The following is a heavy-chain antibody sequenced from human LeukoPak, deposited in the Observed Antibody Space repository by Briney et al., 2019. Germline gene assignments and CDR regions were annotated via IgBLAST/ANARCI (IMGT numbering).Heavy chain of an antibody. V-gene: IGHV4-39*07. D-gene: IGHD3-22*01. CDR2: IYYSGST. CDR1: GGSISSTSYY. CDR3: ARARTVDYYDSSGYFDY. J-gene: IGHJ4*02. Sequence: PSETLSLTCTVSGGSISSTSYYWGWFRQPPGKGLEWIGRIYYSGSTYYNPSLKSRVTISVDTSENQFSLKLSSVPAADTAVYYCARARTVDYYDSSGYFDYWGQGTLVTVSS.